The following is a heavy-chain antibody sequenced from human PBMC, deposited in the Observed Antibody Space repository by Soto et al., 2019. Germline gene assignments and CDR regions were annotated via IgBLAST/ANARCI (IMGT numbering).Heavy chain of an antibody. D-gene: IGHD6-13*01. Sequence: GASVKVSCKASGYTFTSYGISWVRQAPGQGLEWMGWISAYNGNTNYAQKLQGRVTMTTDTSTSTAYMELRSLRSDDTAVYYCARMVGGELLAAAGTTDLDYWGQRTLVTVSS. J-gene: IGHJ4*02. V-gene: IGHV1-18*01. CDR1: GYTFTSYG. CDR2: ISAYNGNT. CDR3: ARMVGGELLAAAGTTDLDY.